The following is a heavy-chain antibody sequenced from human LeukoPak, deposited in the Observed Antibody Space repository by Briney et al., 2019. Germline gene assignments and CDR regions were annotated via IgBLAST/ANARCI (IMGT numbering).Heavy chain of an antibody. Sequence: GASVKVSCKASGYTFTGYYMHWVRQAPGQGLEWMGWINPNSGGTNYAQKFQGRVTMTGDTSISTAYMELSRLRSDDTAVYYCARGRPYDYGDSGFGYWGQGTLVTVSS. J-gene: IGHJ4*02. CDR3: ARGRPYDYGDSGFGY. CDR2: INPNSGGT. D-gene: IGHD4-17*01. CDR1: GYTFTGYY. V-gene: IGHV1-2*02.